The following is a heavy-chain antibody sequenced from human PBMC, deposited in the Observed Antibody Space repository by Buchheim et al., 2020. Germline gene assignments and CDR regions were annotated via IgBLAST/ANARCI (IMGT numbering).Heavy chain of an antibody. CDR3: ARDRRSSSWYGVDDY. CDR1: GFTFSSYS. V-gene: IGHV3-21*01. D-gene: IGHD6-13*01. J-gene: IGHJ4*02. Sequence: EVQLVESGGGLVKPGGSLRLSCAASGFTFSSYSMTWVRQAPGKGLEWVSSISSSSDYIYYADSVKGRFTISRDNAKNSLYLQMNGLRAEDMAVYYCARDRRSSSWYGVDDYWGQGTL. CDR2: ISSSSDYI.